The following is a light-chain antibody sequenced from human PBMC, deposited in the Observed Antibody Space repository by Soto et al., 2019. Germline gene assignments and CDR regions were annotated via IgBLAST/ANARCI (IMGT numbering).Light chain of an antibody. CDR3: FSHRSGDSHV. V-gene: IGLV2-14*01. Sequence: QSALTQPASVSGSPGQSITISCTGTSDDVGAYNFVSWYQQYPGKAPKLMVFGVINRPSGVSNRFSGSKTGNTASLTISGLQAEDEAFYYCFSHRSGDSHVFGTGTKVT. J-gene: IGLJ1*01. CDR1: SDDVGAYNF. CDR2: GVI.